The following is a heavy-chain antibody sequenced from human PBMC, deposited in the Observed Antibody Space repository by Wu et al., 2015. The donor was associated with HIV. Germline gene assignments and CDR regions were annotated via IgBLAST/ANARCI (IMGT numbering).Heavy chain of an antibody. Sequence: QVQLVQSGAEVKKPGASVKVSCKASGYTLITYGISWVRQAPGQGLEWMGWISTYNGNTNYAQKLQGRVTMTTDTSTSTAYMELRSLRSDDTAVYYCARQYSSTWRYYYYYMDVWGKGTTVTVSS. CDR2: ISTYNGNT. J-gene: IGHJ6*03. V-gene: IGHV1-18*01. CDR1: GYTLITYG. CDR3: ARQYSSTWRYYYYYMDV. D-gene: IGHD6-13*01.